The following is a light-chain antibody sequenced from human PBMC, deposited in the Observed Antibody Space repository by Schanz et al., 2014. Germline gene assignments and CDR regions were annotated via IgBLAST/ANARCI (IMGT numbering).Light chain of an antibody. Sequence: DIQMTQSPSSLSASVGDRVTLTCRASQGISNYVAWYQQKPGKVPRLLIYAASTLHSGVPSRFRGSGSGTDFTLSISSLQPEDVATYYCQKYNDAPKTFGQGTKVEIK. CDR3: QKYNDAPKT. J-gene: IGKJ1*01. CDR1: QGISNY. CDR2: AAS. V-gene: IGKV1-27*01.